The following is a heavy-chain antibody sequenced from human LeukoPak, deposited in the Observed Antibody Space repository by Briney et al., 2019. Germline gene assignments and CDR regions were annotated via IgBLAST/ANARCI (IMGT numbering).Heavy chain of an antibody. CDR2: IYYSGST. CDR3: ARSSPDSGSCG. D-gene: IGHD1-26*01. CDR1: GDSISSYY. V-gene: IGHV4-59*08. J-gene: IGHJ4*02. Sequence: PSETLSLTCTVSGDSISSYYWSWIRQPPGKGLEWIGYIYYSGSTNYNPSLKSRVTISVDTSKNQFSLKLSSVTAADTAVYYCARSSPDSGSCGWGQGTLVTVSS.